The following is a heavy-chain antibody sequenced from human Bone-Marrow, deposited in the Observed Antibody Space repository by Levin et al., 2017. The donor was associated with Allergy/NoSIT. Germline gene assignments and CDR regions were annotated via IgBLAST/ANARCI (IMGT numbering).Heavy chain of an antibody. CDR3: ARDWNFGLDV. D-gene: IGHD1-1*01. V-gene: IGHV3-74*01. CDR2: IDNDGTTT. CDR1: GLTRLYW. Sequence: LSLTCVASGLTRLYWMHWVRQAPGKGLEWVSWIDNDGTTTSYADSVKGRFTASRDNAKDTVYLQMNSLRAEDTAVYYCARDWNFGLDVWGQGTTVTVSS. J-gene: IGHJ6*02.